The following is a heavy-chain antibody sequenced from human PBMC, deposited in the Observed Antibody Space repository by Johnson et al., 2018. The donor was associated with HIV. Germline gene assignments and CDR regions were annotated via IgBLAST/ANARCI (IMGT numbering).Heavy chain of an antibody. CDR3: ARDSLTASLDAFDL. J-gene: IGHJ3*01. CDR1: GFTFSNYW. Sequence: VQLVESGGGVVRPGGSLRLSCVVSGFTFSNYWMDWVRQAPGKGLKWVSRISTDGSRTTYADSVKGRFTVSRDNSKNTVYLQKNSLGAEDTAVYYCARDSLTASLDAFDLWGQGTVVTVSS. D-gene: IGHD2-21*02. CDR2: ISTDGSRT. V-gene: IGHV3-74*01.